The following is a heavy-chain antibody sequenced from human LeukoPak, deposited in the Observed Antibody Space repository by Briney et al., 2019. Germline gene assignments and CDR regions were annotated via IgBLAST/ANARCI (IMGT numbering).Heavy chain of an antibody. CDR3: AKDSITIFGVVIIGYFDY. Sequence: GGPLRLSCAASGFTFSSYAMSWVRQAPGKWLEWVSAISGSGGSTYYADSVKGRFTISRDNPKNTLYLQMNSLRAEDTAVYYCAKDSITIFGVVIIGYFDYWGQGTLVTVSS. D-gene: IGHD3-3*01. CDR1: GFTFSSYA. J-gene: IGHJ4*02. CDR2: ISGSGGST. V-gene: IGHV3-23*01.